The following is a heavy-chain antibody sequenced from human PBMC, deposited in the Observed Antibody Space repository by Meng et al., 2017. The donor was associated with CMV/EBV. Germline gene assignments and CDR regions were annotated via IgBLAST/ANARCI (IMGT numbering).Heavy chain of an antibody. D-gene: IGHD2-21*01. CDR3: ARDALYCGGDCYSDY. Sequence: GESLNISCAASGFTFSSYWMHWVRQAPGKGLVWVSRINSDGSSTSYADSVKGRFTISRDNAKNTLYLQMNSLRAEDTAVYYCARDALYCGGDCYSDYWGQGTLVTVSS. J-gene: IGHJ4*02. V-gene: IGHV3-74*01. CDR1: GFTFSSYW. CDR2: INSDGSST.